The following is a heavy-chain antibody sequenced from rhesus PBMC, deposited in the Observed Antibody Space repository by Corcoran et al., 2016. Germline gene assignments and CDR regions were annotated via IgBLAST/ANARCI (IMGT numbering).Heavy chain of an antibody. D-gene: IGHD3-3*01. CDR1: GYTFTSSG. J-gene: IGHJ4*01. CDR2: ISNNTGNP. V-gene: IGHV7-114*01. CDR3: ARHREYNIWTGYLDY. Sequence: QVQLVQSGAEVKQPGASVKVFCKASGYTFTSSGMNWVRQAPGQRLEWMGGISNNTGNPTDAQGVKERVNFSMDTSISTAYRQISSLKAEDTAVYYCARHREYNIWTGYLDYWGQGVLVTVSS.